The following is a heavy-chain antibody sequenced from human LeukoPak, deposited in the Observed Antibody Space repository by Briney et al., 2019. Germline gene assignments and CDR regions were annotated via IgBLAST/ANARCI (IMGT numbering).Heavy chain of an antibody. CDR2: IIPIFGTA. CDR3: ARGELELNCFDP. V-gene: IGHV1-69*06. J-gene: IGHJ5*02. D-gene: IGHD1-7*01. CDR1: GGTFSRYA. Sequence: ASVKVSCKASGGTFSRYAISWVRQAPGQGLEWMGRIIPIFGTANYAQKFQGRVTITADKSTSTAYMELSSLRSEDTAVYYCARGELELNCFDPWGQGTLVTVSS.